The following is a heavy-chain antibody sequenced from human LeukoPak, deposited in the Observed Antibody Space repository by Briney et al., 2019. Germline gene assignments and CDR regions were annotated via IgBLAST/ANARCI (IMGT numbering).Heavy chain of an antibody. CDR1: GGAISSGAYY. J-gene: IGHJ3*02. CDR3: ARGKFYGSGSGPSRPRAFDI. CDR2: IYYSGST. Sequence: SETLSLTCTVSGGAISSGAYYWGWIRQPPGKGLEWIGYIYYSGSTNYNPSLKSRVTISVDTSKNQFSLKLSSVTAADTAVYYCARGKFYGSGSGPSRPRAFDIWGQGTMVTVSS. V-gene: IGHV4-61*08. D-gene: IGHD3-10*01.